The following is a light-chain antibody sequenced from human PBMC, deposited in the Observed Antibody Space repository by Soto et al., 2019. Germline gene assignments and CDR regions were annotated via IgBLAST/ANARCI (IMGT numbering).Light chain of an antibody. CDR2: GNS. Sequence: QPVLTQPPSVSGAPGQRVTISCTGSSSNIGAGYDVHWYQQLPGTAPKLLIYGNSNRPSGVPDRFSCSKSGTSASLAITGLQAEDEADDYCQSYDSSLSGWVFGGGTKLTVL. CDR1: SSNIGAGYD. J-gene: IGLJ3*02. V-gene: IGLV1-40*01. CDR3: QSYDSSLSGWV.